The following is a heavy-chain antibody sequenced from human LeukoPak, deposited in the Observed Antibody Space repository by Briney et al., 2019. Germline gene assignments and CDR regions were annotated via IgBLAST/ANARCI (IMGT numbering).Heavy chain of an antibody. CDR1: GFTFSDYD. Sequence: PGGSLRLSCAACGFTFSDYDMYWVRQATGKGLEWVSAIGTAGDTYYTGSVKGRFTISRENAKNSLYLQMNSLRAGDTAVYYCARVAKERVGGVYYFGYWGQGTLVTVSS. J-gene: IGHJ4*02. V-gene: IGHV3-13*01. CDR3: ARVAKERVGGVYYFGY. D-gene: IGHD1-1*01. CDR2: IGTAGDT.